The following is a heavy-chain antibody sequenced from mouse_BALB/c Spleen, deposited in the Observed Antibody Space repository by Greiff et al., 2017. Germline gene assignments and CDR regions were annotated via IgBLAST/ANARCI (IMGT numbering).Heavy chain of an antibody. CDR1: GFTFSSYA. D-gene: IGHD2-14*01. Sequence: EVKVVESGGGLVKPGGSLKLSCAASGFTFSSYAMSWVRQTPEKRLEWVASISSGGSTYYPDSVKGRFTISRDNARNILYLQMSSLRSEDTAMYYCARGGGYRYDAMDYWGQGTSVTVSS. V-gene: IGHV5-6-5*01. CDR3: ARGGGYRYDAMDY. J-gene: IGHJ4*01. CDR2: ISSGGST.